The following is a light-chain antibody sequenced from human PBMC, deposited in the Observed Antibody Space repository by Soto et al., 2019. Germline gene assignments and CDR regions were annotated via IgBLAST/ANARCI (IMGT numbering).Light chain of an antibody. V-gene: IGKV3-20*01. Sequence: EIVLTQSPGTLSLSPGERATLSCRASQSVSATYLAWYQQKPGQAPRLLIYGASNRATGIPDRFTGSGSGTDFTLTTSRLEPEDFATYYCQQYNSYSKTFGQGTKVDIK. CDR3: QQYNSYSKT. CDR1: QSVSATY. CDR2: GAS. J-gene: IGKJ1*01.